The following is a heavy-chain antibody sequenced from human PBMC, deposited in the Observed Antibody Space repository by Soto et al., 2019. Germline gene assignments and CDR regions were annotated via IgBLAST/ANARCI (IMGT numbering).Heavy chain of an antibody. Sequence: QVPLVQSGAEVKKPGSSVKVSCKASGGTFSSYAISWVRQAPGQGLEWMGGIIPIFGTANYAQKFQGRVTITADESTSTAYMELSSLRSEDTAVYYCASLYCSSTSCSPYYYYGMDVWGQGTTVTVSS. J-gene: IGHJ6*02. CDR1: GGTFSSYA. CDR3: ASLYCSSTSCSPYYYYGMDV. V-gene: IGHV1-69*01. D-gene: IGHD2-2*01. CDR2: IIPIFGTA.